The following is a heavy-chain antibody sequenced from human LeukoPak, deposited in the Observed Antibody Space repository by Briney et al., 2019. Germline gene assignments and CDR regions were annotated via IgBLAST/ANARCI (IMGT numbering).Heavy chain of an antibody. Sequence: ASVKVSCKASGYTFTSYGTSWVRQAPGQGLEWMGWISAYNGNTNYAQKLQGRVTMTTDTSTSTAYMELRSLRSDDTAVYYCARATYYYDSSGLYYFDYWGQGTLVTVSS. V-gene: IGHV1-18*01. CDR2: ISAYNGNT. J-gene: IGHJ4*02. CDR1: GYTFTSYG. CDR3: ARATYYYDSSGLYYFDY. D-gene: IGHD3-22*01.